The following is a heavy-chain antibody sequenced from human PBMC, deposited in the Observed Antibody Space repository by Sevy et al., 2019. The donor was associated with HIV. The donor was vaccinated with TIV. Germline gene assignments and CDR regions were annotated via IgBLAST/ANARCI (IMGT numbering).Heavy chain of an antibody. CDR3: TTDSNWNYFKGDY. D-gene: IGHD1-7*01. J-gene: IGHJ4*02. CDR1: GFTFSNAW. V-gene: IGHV3-15*07. Sequence: GESLKISCAASGFTFSNAWMNWVRQAPGKGLEWVGRIKSKTDGGTTDYAAPVKGRFTISRDDSINTLYLQMNSLKTEDTAVYYCTTDSNWNYFKGDYWGQGTLVTVSS. CDR2: IKSKTDGGTT.